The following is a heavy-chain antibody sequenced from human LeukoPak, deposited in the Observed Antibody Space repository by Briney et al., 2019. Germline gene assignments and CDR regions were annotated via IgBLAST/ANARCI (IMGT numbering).Heavy chain of an antibody. V-gene: IGHV3-30*04. CDR1: GFTFSSYA. Sequence: GRSLRLSCAASGFTFSSYAMHWVRQAPGKGLEWVAVISYDGSNKYYADSVKGRFTISRDNSKNTLYLQMNSLRAEDTAVYYCARDHRWGFDYWGRGTLVTVSS. CDR3: ARDHRWGFDY. J-gene: IGHJ4*02. D-gene: IGHD7-27*01. CDR2: ISYDGSNK.